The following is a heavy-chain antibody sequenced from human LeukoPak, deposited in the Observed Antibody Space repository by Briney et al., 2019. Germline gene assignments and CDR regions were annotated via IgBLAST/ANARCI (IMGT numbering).Heavy chain of an antibody. CDR3: ARVQYYDYVWGSYRIDAFDI. Sequence: SETLSLTCTVSGGFISSYYWSWIRQPPGKGLEWIGYIYYSGSTNYNPSLKSRVTISVDTSKNQFSLKLSSVTAADTAVYYCARVQYYDYVWGSYRIDAFDIWGQGTMVTVSS. V-gene: IGHV4-59*01. CDR1: GGFISSYY. D-gene: IGHD3-16*02. J-gene: IGHJ3*02. CDR2: IYYSGST.